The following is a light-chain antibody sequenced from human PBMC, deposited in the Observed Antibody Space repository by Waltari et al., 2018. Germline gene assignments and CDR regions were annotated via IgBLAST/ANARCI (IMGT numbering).Light chain of an antibody. CDR2: AAS. CDR3: QQSYNTPLT. Sequence: DIQMTQSPSSLSASVGDRVTITCRASQSLTNFLNWYQQRPGKAPKLLIYAASILQSGVPSKFSGSGSGTDFTLTISSLQPEDFATYYCQQSYNTPLTFGGGTKVEIK. CDR1: QSLTNF. V-gene: IGKV1-39*01. J-gene: IGKJ4*01.